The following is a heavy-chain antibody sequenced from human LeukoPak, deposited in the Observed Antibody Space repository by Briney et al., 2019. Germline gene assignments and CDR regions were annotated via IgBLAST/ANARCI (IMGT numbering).Heavy chain of an antibody. D-gene: IGHD3-10*01. CDR2: IFPLFGTA. Sequence: ASVKVSCEASGDTFSIYAICCGRQAPGEGLEWGGGIFPLFGTANYAQKFQGRVTITADKSTSTASMELSSLRSEDTAVYYCADSGGSASYSPYQHNWFDPWGQGTLVTVSS. J-gene: IGHJ5*02. CDR1: GDTFSIYA. CDR3: ADSGGSASYSPYQHNWFDP. V-gene: IGHV1-69*06.